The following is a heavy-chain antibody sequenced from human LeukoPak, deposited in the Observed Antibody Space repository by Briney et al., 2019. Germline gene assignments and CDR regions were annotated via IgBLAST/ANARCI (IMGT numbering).Heavy chain of an antibody. CDR3: ARIAAAGFDY. V-gene: IGHV4-31*03. CDR2: IYYSGST. Sequence: SETLSLTCTVSGGSISSGGYYWSWIRQHPGKGLEWIGYIYYSGSTYYNPSLKSRVTISVDTSKNQFSLKLSSVTAADTAVYYCARIAAAGFDYWGQGTLVTVSS. D-gene: IGHD6-13*01. CDR1: GGSISSGGYY. J-gene: IGHJ4*02.